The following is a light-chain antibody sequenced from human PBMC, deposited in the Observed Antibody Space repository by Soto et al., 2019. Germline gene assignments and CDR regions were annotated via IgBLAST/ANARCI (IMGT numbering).Light chain of an antibody. CDR3: QQSYSTPRT. CDR1: QDISNY. CDR2: AAS. V-gene: IGKV1-39*01. Sequence: DIQMTHSPSSLSASGGDIVTITCQASQDISNYLNWYQQKPGKAPKLLIYAASSLQSGVPSRFSGSGSGTDFTLTISSPQPEDFATYYCQQSYSTPRTFGQGTKVDIK. J-gene: IGKJ1*01.